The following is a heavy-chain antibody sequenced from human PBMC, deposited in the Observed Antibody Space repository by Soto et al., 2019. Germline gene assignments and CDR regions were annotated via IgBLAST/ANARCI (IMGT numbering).Heavy chain of an antibody. J-gene: IGHJ4*02. CDR3: AKDNPYYDFWSGYGEYFDY. CDR1: GFTFSSYA. CDR2: ISGSGGST. Sequence: GGSLRLSCAASGFTFSSYAMSWVRQAPGKGLEWVSAISGSGGSTYYADSVKGRFTISRDNSKNTLYLQMNSLRAEDTAVYYCAKDNPYYDFWSGYGEYFDYWGQGTLVTVSS. D-gene: IGHD3-3*01. V-gene: IGHV3-23*01.